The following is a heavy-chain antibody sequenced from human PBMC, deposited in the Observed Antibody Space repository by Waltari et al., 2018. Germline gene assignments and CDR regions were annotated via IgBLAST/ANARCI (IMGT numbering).Heavy chain of an antibody. CDR1: GFTFTNYN. CDR2: ISTSSSTI. Sequence: EVQLVESGGDLVQPGGSLRLSCDAPGFTFTNYNMNWVRQAPGKGLEWVSHISTSSSTIYYADSVKGRFTISRDNAKNSLYMQMNSLRAEDTAVYYCASLNWYFDLWGRGTLVTVSS. CDR3: ASLNWYFDL. J-gene: IGHJ2*01. V-gene: IGHV3-48*01.